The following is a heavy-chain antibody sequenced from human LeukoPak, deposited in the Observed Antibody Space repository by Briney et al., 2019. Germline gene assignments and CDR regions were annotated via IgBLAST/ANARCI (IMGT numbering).Heavy chain of an antibody. D-gene: IGHD3-10*01. Sequence: ASVKVSCKASGYTLTGYYMHWVRQAPGQGLEWMGWINPNSGGTNYAQKFQGRVTMTRDTSISTAYMELSRLRSDDTAVYYCSLWFGELLEDGPFDYWGQGTLVTVSS. CDR1: GYTLTGYY. CDR3: SLWFGELLEDGPFDY. CDR2: INPNSGGT. V-gene: IGHV1-2*02. J-gene: IGHJ4*02.